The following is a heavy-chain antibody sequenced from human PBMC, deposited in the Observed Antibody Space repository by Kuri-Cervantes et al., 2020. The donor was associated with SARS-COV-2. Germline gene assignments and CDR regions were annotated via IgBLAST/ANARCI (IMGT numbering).Heavy chain of an antibody. CDR1: GFTFSGYA. D-gene: IGHD1-7*01. J-gene: IGHJ6*02. CDR3: ARGVAELRYYGMDV. CDR2: ISGSGGST. Sequence: GESLKISCAASGFTFSGYAMSWVRQAPGKGLEWVSAISGSGGSTYYADSVKGRFTISRDNSKNTLYLQMNSLRAEDTAVYYCARGVAELRYYGMDVWGQGTTVTVSS. V-gene: IGHV3-23*01.